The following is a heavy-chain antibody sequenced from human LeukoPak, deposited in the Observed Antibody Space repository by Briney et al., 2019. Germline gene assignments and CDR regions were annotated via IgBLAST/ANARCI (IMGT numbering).Heavy chain of an antibody. J-gene: IGHJ4*02. V-gene: IGHV1-46*04. CDR3: AREGGSSSWYDY. D-gene: IGHD6-13*01. CDR2: INPSGGYT. Sequence: GASVKVSCKASGYTFTSYYMHWVRQAPGQGLEWMGTINPSGGYTSYAQKLQGRVTMTRDTSTSTVYMEMSSLRSKDTALYYCAREGGSSSWYDYWGQGALVTVSS. CDR1: GYTFTSYY.